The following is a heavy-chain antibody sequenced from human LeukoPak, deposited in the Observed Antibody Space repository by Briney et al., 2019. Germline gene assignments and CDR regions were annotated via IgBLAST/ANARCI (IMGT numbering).Heavy chain of an antibody. D-gene: IGHD3-10*01. CDR1: GFTFGDYA. Sequence: GGSLRLSCTASGFTFGDYAMSWVRQAPGKGLEWVGFIRSKAYGGTTEYAASVKGRFTISRDDSKSIAYLQMNSLKTEDTAVYYCTRGHYYGSTYDYWGQGTLVTVSS. CDR2: IRSKAYGGTT. V-gene: IGHV3-49*04. J-gene: IGHJ4*02. CDR3: TRGHYYGSTYDY.